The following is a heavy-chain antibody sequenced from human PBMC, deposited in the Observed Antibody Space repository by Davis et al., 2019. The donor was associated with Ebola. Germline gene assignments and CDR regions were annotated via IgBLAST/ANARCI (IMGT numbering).Heavy chain of an antibody. CDR1: GYSFTTYW. CDR3: ARLGGSGALRGNEYFQH. V-gene: IGHV5-51*01. D-gene: IGHD1-26*01. Sequence: VESLKISCQGSGYSFTTYWIVWVRQMPGKGLECMGIIFPGDSDTRYSPSFQGQVTISADKSISTAYLQWSSLKASDNAMYYCARLGGSGALRGNEYFQHWGQGTLVTVSS. CDR2: IFPGDSDT. J-gene: IGHJ1*01.